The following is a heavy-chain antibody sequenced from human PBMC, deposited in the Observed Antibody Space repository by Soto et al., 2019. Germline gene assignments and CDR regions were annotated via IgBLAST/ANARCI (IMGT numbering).Heavy chain of an antibody. V-gene: IGHV3-30*18. CDR2: ISYDGSNK. Sequence: GGSLRLSCAASGFTFSSYGMHWVRQAPGKGLEWVAVISYDGSNKYYADSVKGRFTISRDNSKNTLYLQMNSLRAEDTAVYYCAKEDIVVVVAAMRAESFQHWGQGTLVTVSS. J-gene: IGHJ1*01. D-gene: IGHD2-15*01. CDR3: AKEDIVVVVAAMRAESFQH. CDR1: GFTFSSYG.